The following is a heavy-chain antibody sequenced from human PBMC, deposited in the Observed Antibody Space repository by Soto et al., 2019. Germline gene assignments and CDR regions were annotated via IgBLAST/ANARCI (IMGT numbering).Heavy chain of an antibody. CDR3: ARGLCPDY. V-gene: IGHV4-34*01. Sequence: PSETLALACAVYGGSFSGYYWSGIRKPPGKGLEWIGEINHSGSTNYNPSLKSRVTISVDTSKNQFSLKLSSVTAADTAVYYCARGLCPDYWGQGTLVTVSS. CDR1: GGSFSGYY. CDR2: INHSGST. J-gene: IGHJ4*02.